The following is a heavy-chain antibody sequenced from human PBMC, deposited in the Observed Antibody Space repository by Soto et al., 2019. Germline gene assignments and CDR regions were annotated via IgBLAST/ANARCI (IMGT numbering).Heavy chain of an antibody. CDR1: GFTFSNYA. J-gene: IGHJ4*02. D-gene: IGHD5-12*01. Sequence: PGGSLRLSCAATGFTFSNYAMSWVRQAPGKGPEWVSAITGSGDNTYYADSAKGRFTVSRDNSKNTLYLEMNSLRAEDTAVYYCAKEKAVARVGILDSWGQGTLVTVSS. CDR2: ITGSGDNT. CDR3: AKEKAVARVGILDS. V-gene: IGHV3-23*01.